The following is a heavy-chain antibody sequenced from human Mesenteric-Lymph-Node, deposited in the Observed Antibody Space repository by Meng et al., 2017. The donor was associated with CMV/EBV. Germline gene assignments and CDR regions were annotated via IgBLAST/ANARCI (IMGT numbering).Heavy chain of an antibody. CDR2: IIPILGIT. D-gene: IGHD3-22*01. CDR3: ARDFYDSRGYYSDF. V-gene: IGHV1-69*10. CDR1: GYTFTDHY. Sequence: SVKVSCKASGYTFTDHYMHWVRQAPGQGLEWMGGIIPILGITKYAQKFQGRVTITADKSTSTMYLELSTLTSEDTAVYFCARDFYDSRGYYSDFWGQGTLVTVSS. J-gene: IGHJ4*02.